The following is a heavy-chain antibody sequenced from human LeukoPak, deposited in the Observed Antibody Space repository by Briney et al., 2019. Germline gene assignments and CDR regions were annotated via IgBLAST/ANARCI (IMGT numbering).Heavy chain of an antibody. J-gene: IGHJ4*02. D-gene: IGHD4/OR15-4a*01. CDR2: TYSDNT. Sequence: GGSLRLSCTASGFTFSTFWMSWVRQAPGKGLEWVSFTYSDNTHYSDSVKGRFTISRDNSKNTLYLQMNSLRAEDTAVYYCARRAGAYSHPYDYWGQGTLVTVSS. CDR1: GFTFSTFW. CDR3: ARRAGAYSHPYDY. V-gene: IGHV3-53*01.